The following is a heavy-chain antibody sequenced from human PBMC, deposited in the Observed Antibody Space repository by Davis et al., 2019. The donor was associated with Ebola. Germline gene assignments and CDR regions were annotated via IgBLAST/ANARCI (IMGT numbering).Heavy chain of an antibody. V-gene: IGHV3-30-3*01. CDR1: GFTFSSYA. J-gene: IGHJ6*02. CDR3: AKDRGRVCSSTSCFQGMDV. Sequence: PGGSLRLSCAASGFTFSSYAMHWVRQAPGKGLEWVAVISYDGSNKYYADSVKGRFTISRDNSKNTLYLQMNSLRAEDTAVYYCAKDRGRVCSSTSCFQGMDVWGQGTTVTVSS. CDR2: ISYDGSNK. D-gene: IGHD2-2*01.